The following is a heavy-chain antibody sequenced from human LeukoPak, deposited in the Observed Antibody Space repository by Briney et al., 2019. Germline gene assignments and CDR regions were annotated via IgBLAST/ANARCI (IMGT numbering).Heavy chain of an antibody. CDR3: AKVPKGGYFDY. V-gene: IGHV3-23*01. Sequence: LAGGSLRLSCAASGFTFSSYAMSWVRQAPGKGLEWVSAISGSGGSTYYADSVKGRFTISGDNSKNTLYLQMNSLRAEDTAVYYCAKVPKGGYFDYWGQGTLVTVSS. J-gene: IGHJ4*02. CDR2: ISGSGGST. CDR1: GFTFSSYA. D-gene: IGHD2-2*01.